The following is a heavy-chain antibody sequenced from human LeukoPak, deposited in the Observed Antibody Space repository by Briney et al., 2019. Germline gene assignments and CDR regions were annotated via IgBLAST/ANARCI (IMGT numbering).Heavy chain of an antibody. Sequence: SETLSLTCTVSGGSISSGDYYWSWIRQPPGKGLEWIGYIYYSGSTYYSPSLKSRVTISVDTSKNQFSLKLSSVTAADTAVYYCARDRLGIVAIYGMDVWGQGTTVTVSS. CDR2: IYYSGST. CDR3: ARDRLGIVAIYGMDV. V-gene: IGHV4-30-4*01. D-gene: IGHD5-12*01. CDR1: GGSISSGDYY. J-gene: IGHJ6*02.